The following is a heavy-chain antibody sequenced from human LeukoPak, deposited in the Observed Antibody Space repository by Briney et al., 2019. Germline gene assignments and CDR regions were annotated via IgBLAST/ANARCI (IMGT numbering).Heavy chain of an antibody. V-gene: IGHV1-69*13. Sequence: ASVKVSCTASGGTFSSYAISWVRQAPGQGLEWMGGIIPIFGTANYAQKFQGRVTITADESTSTAYMELSSLRSEDTAVYYCARTRLLWFGELSGYYYYGMDVWGQGTTVTVSS. CDR2: IIPIFGTA. CDR1: GGTFSSYA. J-gene: IGHJ6*02. D-gene: IGHD3-10*01. CDR3: ARTRLLWFGELSGYYYYGMDV.